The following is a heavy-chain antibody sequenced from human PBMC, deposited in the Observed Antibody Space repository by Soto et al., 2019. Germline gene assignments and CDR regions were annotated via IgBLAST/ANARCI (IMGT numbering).Heavy chain of an antibody. Sequence: VQLVESGGGLVQPGRSLRLSCVASGFTFDDYGMHWVRQAPGKGLEWVSGMSWHGGSIAYAASVKGRFTISRDNAKNSLYFPMNSLRTEDAALYYCAKDISLGELSAPDHWGQGTLVTVSS. CDR1: GFTFDDYG. CDR3: AKDISLGELSAPDH. CDR2: MSWHGGSI. V-gene: IGHV3-9*01. J-gene: IGHJ4*02. D-gene: IGHD3-16*02.